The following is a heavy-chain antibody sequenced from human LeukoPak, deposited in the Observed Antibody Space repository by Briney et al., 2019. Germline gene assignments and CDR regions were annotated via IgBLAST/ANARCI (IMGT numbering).Heavy chain of an antibody. Sequence: ASETLSLTCTVSGGSIRNYYWSWIRQSSGKGLEWIGYIFYSGSTDYNPSLKSRVTISVDMSKNQFSLKLTSVTAADTAVYYCARDRARNTIFGSSLFDPWGQGTLVTVSS. CDR3: ARDRARNTIFGSSLFDP. D-gene: IGHD3-3*01. CDR1: GGSIRNYY. J-gene: IGHJ5*02. V-gene: IGHV4-59*01. CDR2: IFYSGST.